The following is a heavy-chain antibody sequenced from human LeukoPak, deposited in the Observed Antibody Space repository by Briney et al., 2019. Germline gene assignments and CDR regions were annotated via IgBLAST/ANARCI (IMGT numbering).Heavy chain of an antibody. CDR2: ISRSGSTI. V-gene: IGHV3-48*03. CDR3: ARAKPKNMVRGLIMRRESRYYFDY. Sequence: GGSLRLSCAASGFTFSSYEMNWVRQAPGKGLEWVSYISRSGSTIYYADSVKGRFTISRDNAENSLYLQMNSLRAEDTAVYYCARAKPKNMVRGLIMRRESRYYFDYWGQGTLVTVSS. J-gene: IGHJ4*02. CDR1: GFTFSSYE. D-gene: IGHD3-10*01.